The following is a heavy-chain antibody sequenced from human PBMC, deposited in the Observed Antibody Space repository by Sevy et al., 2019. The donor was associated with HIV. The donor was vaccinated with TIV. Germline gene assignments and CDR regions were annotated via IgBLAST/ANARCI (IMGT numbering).Heavy chain of an antibody. CDR3: ASGWLYWPTDY. J-gene: IGHJ4*02. V-gene: IGHV3-23*01. CDR2: ISSTGNT. D-gene: IGHD6-19*01. CDR1: GFTFSNYA. Sequence: GESLKISCAASGFTFSNYALTWVRQAPGKGLEWVSTISSTGNTHYTDSVEGRFSISRDNSKSTVFLQMNSLRSEDTAIYYCASGWLYWPTDYWGQGTLVTVSS.